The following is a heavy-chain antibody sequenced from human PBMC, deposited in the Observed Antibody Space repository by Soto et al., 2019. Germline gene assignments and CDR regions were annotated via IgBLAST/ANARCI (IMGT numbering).Heavy chain of an antibody. Sequence: GGSLRLSCAASGFTFSNAWMSWVRQAPGKGLEWVGRIKSKTDGGTTDYAAPVKGRFTISRDDSKNTLYLQMNSLKTEDTAVYYCTTFQHFGTLGLDYWGQGTLVTVSS. V-gene: IGHV3-15*01. J-gene: IGHJ4*02. CDR1: GFTFSNAW. CDR2: IKSKTDGGTT. D-gene: IGHD3-3*02. CDR3: TTFQHFGTLGLDY.